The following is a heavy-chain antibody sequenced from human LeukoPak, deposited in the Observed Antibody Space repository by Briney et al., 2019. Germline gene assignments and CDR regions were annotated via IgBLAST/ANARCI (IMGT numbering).Heavy chain of an antibody. J-gene: IGHJ3*02. CDR3: ARDRELTSSDSAAFDI. V-gene: IGHV3-30*07. Sequence: DSVKGRFTISRDNSKNTLYLQMNSLRAEDTAVYYCARDRELTSSDSAAFDIWGHGTMVTVSS. D-gene: IGHD3-22*01.